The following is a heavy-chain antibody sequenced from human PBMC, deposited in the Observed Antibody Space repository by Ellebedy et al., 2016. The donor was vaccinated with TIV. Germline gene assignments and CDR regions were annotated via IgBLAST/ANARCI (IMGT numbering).Heavy chain of an antibody. D-gene: IGHD3-10*01. CDR2: IIPIFGTA. Sequence: SVKVSCXASGGTFSSYAISWVRQAPGQGLEWMGGIIPIFGTANYAQKFQGRVTITADESTSTAYMELSSLRSEDTAVYYCAYGSGSWFPFDYWGQGTLVTVSS. CDR1: GGTFSSYA. CDR3: AYGSGSWFPFDY. J-gene: IGHJ4*02. V-gene: IGHV1-69*13.